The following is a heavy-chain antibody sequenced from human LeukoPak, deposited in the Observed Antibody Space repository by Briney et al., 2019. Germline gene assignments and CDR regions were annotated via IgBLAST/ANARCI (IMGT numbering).Heavy chain of an antibody. D-gene: IGHD4-23*01. Sequence: PGGSLRLSCAASGFTFSSYAMSWVRQAPGKGLEWVSAISGSGGSTYYADSVKGRFTISRDNSKNTLYLQMNSLRAEDTAVYYCAKDSYGGNSGGLDYWGQGTLVTVSS. J-gene: IGHJ4*02. CDR3: AKDSYGGNSGGLDY. V-gene: IGHV3-23*01. CDR1: GFTFSSYA. CDR2: ISGSGGST.